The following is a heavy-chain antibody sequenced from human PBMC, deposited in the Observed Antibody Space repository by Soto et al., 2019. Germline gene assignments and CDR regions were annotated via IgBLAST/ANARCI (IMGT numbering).Heavy chain of an antibody. V-gene: IGHV4-39*01. D-gene: IGHD3-16*02. CDR3: ASFGYIWGSYRYLSGSAFDI. CDR1: GGSISSSIYY. CDR2: IYYSGST. J-gene: IGHJ3*02. Sequence: PSETLSLTCTVSGGSISSSIYYWGWIRQPPGKGLEWIGSIYYSGSTYYNPSLKSRVTISVDTSKNQFSLKLSSVTAADTAVYYCASFGYIWGSYRYLSGSAFDIWGQGTMVTVSS.